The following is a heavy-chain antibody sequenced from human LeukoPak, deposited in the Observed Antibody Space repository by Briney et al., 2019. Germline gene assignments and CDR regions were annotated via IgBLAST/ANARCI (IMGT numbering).Heavy chain of an antibody. Sequence: SETLSLTCAVYGGSFSGYYWSWIRQPAGKGLEWIGRIYASGSTNYNPSLNSRVTISRDTSKNQFSLNLTSVTAADTAVYYCARDAPPAYCSGGSCYFDYWGQGTLVTVSS. J-gene: IGHJ4*02. CDR2: IYASGST. CDR1: GGSFSGYY. V-gene: IGHV4-4*07. CDR3: ARDAPPAYCSGGSCYFDY. D-gene: IGHD2-15*01.